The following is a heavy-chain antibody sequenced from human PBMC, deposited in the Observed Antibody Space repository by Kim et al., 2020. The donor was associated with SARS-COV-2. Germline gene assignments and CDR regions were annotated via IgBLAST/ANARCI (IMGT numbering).Heavy chain of an antibody. Sequence: YAPKFQGRVTITADESTSTAYMELSSLRSEDTAVYYCARDLIVSGGTDDYWGQGTLVTVSS. D-gene: IGHD3-22*01. J-gene: IGHJ4*02. CDR3: ARDLIVSGGTDDY. V-gene: IGHV1-69*01.